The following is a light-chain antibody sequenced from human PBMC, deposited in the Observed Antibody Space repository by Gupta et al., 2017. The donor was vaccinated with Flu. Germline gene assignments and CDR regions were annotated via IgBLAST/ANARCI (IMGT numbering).Light chain of an antibody. CDR1: QSVFYDSINEYF. Sequence: DIVLTQTPDSPDVSPGETATINCRSSQSVFYDSINEYFLAWYQQKPRQPPKLLLYWASTRESGVPYRFSGSGSGTNFTLTISSLQAEDVAVYYCHQYYSAPFTFGPGTRVDI. J-gene: IGKJ3*01. CDR2: WAS. CDR3: HQYYSAPFT. V-gene: IGKV4-1*01.